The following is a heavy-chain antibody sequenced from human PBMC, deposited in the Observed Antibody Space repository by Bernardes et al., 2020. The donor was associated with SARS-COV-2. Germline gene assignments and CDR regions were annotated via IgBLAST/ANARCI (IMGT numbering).Heavy chain of an antibody. CDR1: GFTFSSSA. J-gene: IGHJ4*02. Sequence: VGSLLLSCAASGFTFSSSAMSWVRQAPGQGLEWVSALSGSGGSTYYADSVKGRFTISRDNSKNTLYLQMNSLRAEDTAVYYCAKDYYDFWSGYRSPFDYWGQGTLVTVSS. CDR2: LSGSGGST. CDR3: AKDYYDFWSGYRSPFDY. V-gene: IGHV3-23*01. D-gene: IGHD3-3*01.